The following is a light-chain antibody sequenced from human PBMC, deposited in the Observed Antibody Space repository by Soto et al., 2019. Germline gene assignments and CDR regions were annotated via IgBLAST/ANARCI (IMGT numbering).Light chain of an antibody. CDR2: SAS. V-gene: IGKV3-20*01. CDR1: PSIASSY. CDR3: HHFGSLPET. Sequence: EVVLTQSPDTLSLSPGERVTVSCRASPSIASSYLAWSQQKPGRAPRLLFYSASSRATGIPDRFSGSGSGTDFTLTISGLEPEDFAVYYCHHFGSLPETFGQGTNVE. J-gene: IGKJ1*01.